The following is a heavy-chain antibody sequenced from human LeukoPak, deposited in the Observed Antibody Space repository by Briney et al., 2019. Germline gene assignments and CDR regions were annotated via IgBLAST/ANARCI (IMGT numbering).Heavy chain of an antibody. J-gene: IGHJ3*02. CDR2: IYYSGST. Sequence: PSETLSLTCTVSGGSVSSGSYYWSWIRQPPGKGLEWIGYIYYSGSTNYNPSLKSRVTISVDKSKNQFSLKLSSVTAADTAVYYCASQPNTYYYGSGSILGDAFDIWGQGTMVTVSS. CDR3: ASQPNTYYYGSGSILGDAFDI. V-gene: IGHV4-61*01. D-gene: IGHD3-10*01. CDR1: GGSVSSGSYY.